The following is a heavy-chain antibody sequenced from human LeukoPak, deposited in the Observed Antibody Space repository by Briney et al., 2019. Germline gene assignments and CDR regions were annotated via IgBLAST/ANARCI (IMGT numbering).Heavy chain of an antibody. CDR3: ARGRRYYDSSGYSDY. Sequence: GGSLRLSCAASGFTFSSYWMSWVRQAPGKGLEWVANIKQDGSEKYYVDSVKGRFTISRDNAKNSLYLQMNSLRAEDTAVYYCARGRRYYDSSGYSDYWGQGTLVTVSS. J-gene: IGHJ4*02. V-gene: IGHV3-7*01. CDR2: IKQDGSEK. CDR1: GFTFSSYW. D-gene: IGHD3-22*01.